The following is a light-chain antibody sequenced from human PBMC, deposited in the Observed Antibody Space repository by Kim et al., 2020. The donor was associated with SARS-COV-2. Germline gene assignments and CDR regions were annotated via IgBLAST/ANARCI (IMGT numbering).Light chain of an antibody. CDR1: SSNIGAGYD. V-gene: IGLV1-40*01. CDR2: GNN. J-gene: IGLJ3*02. Sequence: RGTISCTGSSSNIGAGYDVHWYQQLPGTAPKLLIYGNNNRPSGVPDRFSGSKSGTSASLAITGLQAEDEADYYCQSYDSSLSGSVFGGGTQLTVL. CDR3: QSYDSSLSGSV.